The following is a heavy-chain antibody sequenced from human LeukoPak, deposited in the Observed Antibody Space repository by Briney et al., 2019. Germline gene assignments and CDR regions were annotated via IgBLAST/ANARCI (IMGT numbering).Heavy chain of an antibody. CDR2: INPSGGST. J-gene: IGHJ4*02. Sequence: ASVKVSCKASEYTFTSYYMHWVRQAPRQGLEWMGIINPSGGSTSYAQKFKGRVTMTRDPSTSAVNMELSSLRSGDTAVYYCASLRGAYGSGDYFDYWGQGTLVTVSS. D-gene: IGHD5-12*01. V-gene: IGHV1-46*01. CDR3: ASLRGAYGSGDYFDY. CDR1: EYTFTSYY.